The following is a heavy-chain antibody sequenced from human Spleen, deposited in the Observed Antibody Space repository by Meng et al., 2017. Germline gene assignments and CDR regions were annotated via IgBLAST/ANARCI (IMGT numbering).Heavy chain of an antibody. D-gene: IGHD3-10*01. CDR2: IWYDGSNK. V-gene: IGHV3-33*01. CDR3: ARAPGDYYGSGSYYRV. CDR1: GFTFSSYG. Sequence: GESLKISCAASGFTFSSYGMHWVRQAPGKGLEWVAVIWYDGSNKYYADSVKGRFTISRDNAKNSLYLQMNSLRAEDTALYYYARAPGDYYGSGSYYRVWGQGTLVTVSS. J-gene: IGHJ4*02.